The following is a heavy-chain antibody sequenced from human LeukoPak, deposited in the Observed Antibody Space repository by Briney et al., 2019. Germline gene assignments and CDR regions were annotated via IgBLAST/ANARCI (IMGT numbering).Heavy chain of an antibody. J-gene: IGHJ4*02. CDR3: AKDPRYYYDSSGYYFDY. D-gene: IGHD3-22*01. CDR1: GFNFSSYA. V-gene: IGHV3-23*01. CDR2: ITASGSST. Sequence: PGGSLRLACAAPGFNFSSYAMTWVRQAPGKVLDWVATITASGSSTFHADSVKGRFTISGDNSKNTVYLQMNSLRAEDTAVYYCAKDPRYYYDSSGYYFDYWGQGTLVTVSS.